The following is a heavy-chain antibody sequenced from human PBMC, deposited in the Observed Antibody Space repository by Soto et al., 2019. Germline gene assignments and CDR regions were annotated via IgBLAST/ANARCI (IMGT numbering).Heavy chain of an antibody. CDR3: ARGRSGSGSYYNIFDP. CDR2: INHSGST. V-gene: IGHV4-34*01. D-gene: IGHD3-10*01. CDR1: GGSISSYY. Sequence: SETLSLTCTVSGGSISSYYWSWIRQPPGKGLEWIGEINHSGSTNYNPSLKSRVTISVDTSKNQFSLKLSSVTAADTAVYYCARGRSGSGSYYNIFDPWGQGTLVTVSS. J-gene: IGHJ5*02.